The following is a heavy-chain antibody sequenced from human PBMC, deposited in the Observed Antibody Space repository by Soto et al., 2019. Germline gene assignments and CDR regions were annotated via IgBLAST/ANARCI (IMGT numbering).Heavy chain of an antibody. CDR3: ARWDHDYGYLDV. Sequence: TLCLTWAIYGDSVSGDSAAWNWIGQSPSRGLEWLGRTYYRSKWYNDYALSVKSRITINADTCKNQFSLQLNSVTPEDAAVYYCARWDHDYGYLDVWGLGTTVTV. CDR1: GDSVSGDSAA. CDR2: TYYRSKWYN. J-gene: IGHJ6*02. D-gene: IGHD4-17*01. V-gene: IGHV6-1*01.